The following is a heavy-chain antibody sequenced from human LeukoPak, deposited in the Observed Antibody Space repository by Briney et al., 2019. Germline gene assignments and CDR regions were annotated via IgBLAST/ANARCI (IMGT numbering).Heavy chain of an antibody. J-gene: IGHJ4*02. Sequence: GASVKVSCKAPGGTFSSYAISWVRQAPGQGLEWMGRIIPILGIANYAQKFQGRVTITADKSTSTAYMELSSLRSEDTAVYYRARAAPATATLDYWGQGTLVTVSS. V-gene: IGHV1-69*04. CDR3: ARAAPATATLDY. CDR1: GGTFSSYA. D-gene: IGHD2-15*01. CDR2: IIPILGIA.